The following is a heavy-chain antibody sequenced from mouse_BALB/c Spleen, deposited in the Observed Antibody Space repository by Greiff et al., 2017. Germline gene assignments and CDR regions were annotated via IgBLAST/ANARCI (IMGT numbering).Heavy chain of an antibody. D-gene: IGHD1-1*01. V-gene: IGHV5-9-3*01. CDR1: GFTFSSYA. CDR2: ISSGGSYT. J-gene: IGHJ1*01. CDR3: AKFCTTVEEGYFDV. Sequence: EVQLVESGGGLVKPGGSLKFSCAASGFTFSSYAMSWVRQTPEKRLEWVATISSGGSYTYYPDSVKGRFTISRDNAKNTLYLQMSSLRSEDTAMYYGAKFCTTVEEGYFDVWGAGTTVTVSS.